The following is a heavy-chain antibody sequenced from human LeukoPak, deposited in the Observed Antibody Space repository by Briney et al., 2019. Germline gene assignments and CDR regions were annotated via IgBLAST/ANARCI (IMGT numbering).Heavy chain of an antibody. J-gene: IGHJ6*02. CDR3: ARVQQPSGIQGYYYGMDV. CDR2: ISSGDSTT. V-gene: IGHV3-48*03. D-gene: IGHD5-18*01. Sequence: GGSLRLSCAASGFTFSSYEMKWVRQAPGKGLEWGSHISSGDSTTYYADSVRGRFTISRDNAKNSLYLQMNSLRAEDTAVYYCARVQQPSGIQGYYYGMDVWGQGTTVTVSS. CDR1: GFTFSSYE.